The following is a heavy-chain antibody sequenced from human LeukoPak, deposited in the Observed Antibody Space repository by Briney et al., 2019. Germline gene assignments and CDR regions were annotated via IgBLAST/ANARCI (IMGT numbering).Heavy chain of an antibody. CDR2: IYTSGST. D-gene: IGHD6-13*01. CDR1: GGSISSYY. CDR3: ARTYSSSWYVFDY. V-gene: IGHV4-4*07. Sequence: SETLSLTCTVSGGSISSYYRSWIRQPAGKGLEWIGRIYTSGSTNYNPSLKSRVTMSVDTSKNQFSLKLSSVTAADTAVYYCARTYSSSWYVFDYWGQGTLVTVSS. J-gene: IGHJ4*02.